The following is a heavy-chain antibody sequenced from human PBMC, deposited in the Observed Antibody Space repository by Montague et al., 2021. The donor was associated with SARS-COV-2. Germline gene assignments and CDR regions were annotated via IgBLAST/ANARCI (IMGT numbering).Heavy chain of an antibody. Sequence: SLRLSCAASGFTVSSNYMSWVRQAPGKGQEWVSVIYSGGSTYYADSVKGRFTISRDNSKNTLYLQMNSLRAEDTAVYYCARELKGYFDYWGQGTLVTVSS. CDR1: GFTVSSNY. D-gene: IGHD3-10*01. J-gene: IGHJ4*02. CDR2: IYSGGST. CDR3: ARELKGYFDY. V-gene: IGHV3-66*02.